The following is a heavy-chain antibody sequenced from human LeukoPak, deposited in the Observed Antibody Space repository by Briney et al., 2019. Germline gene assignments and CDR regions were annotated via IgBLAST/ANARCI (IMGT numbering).Heavy chain of an antibody. CDR3: ARVSSSGWPYYAFDI. D-gene: IGHD6-19*01. V-gene: IGHV3-7*01. J-gene: IGHJ3*02. CDR1: GFTFSSYW. CDR2: IKQDGSEK. Sequence: GGSLRLSCAASGFTFSSYWMSWVRQAPGKGLEWVANIKQDGSEKYYVDSVKGRFTISRDNAKNSLYLQMNSLRAEDTAVYYCARVSSSGWPYYAFDIWGQGTMVTVSS.